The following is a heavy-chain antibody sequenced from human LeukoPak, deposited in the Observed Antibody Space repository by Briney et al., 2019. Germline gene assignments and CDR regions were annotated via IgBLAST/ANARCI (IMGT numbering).Heavy chain of an antibody. J-gene: IGHJ3*02. V-gene: IGHV4-28*01. CDR3: ASLSGDDAFDI. CDR1: GYSISSSNW. CDR2: VYYSGST. Sequence: SSDTLSLTCAVSGYSISSSNWWGWIRQPPGKGLEWIGYVYYSGSTYYNPSLKSRVTISVDTSKNQFSLKLSSVTAADTAVYYCASLSGDDAFDIWGQGTMVTVSS.